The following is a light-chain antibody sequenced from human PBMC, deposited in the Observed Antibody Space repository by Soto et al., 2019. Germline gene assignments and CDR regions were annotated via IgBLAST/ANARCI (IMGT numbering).Light chain of an antibody. J-gene: IGLJ2*01. CDR2: EVN. CDR1: SSDIGGYNF. Sequence: SALTQPASVSGSPGQSITISCTGTSSDIGGYNFVSWYQHHPGKAPKLMIYEVNNRPSGVSSRFSGSKSGNTASLTISGLPTEDEADYYCSSFTTSSTLVVFGGGTKLTVL. V-gene: IGLV2-14*01. CDR3: SSFTTSSTLVV.